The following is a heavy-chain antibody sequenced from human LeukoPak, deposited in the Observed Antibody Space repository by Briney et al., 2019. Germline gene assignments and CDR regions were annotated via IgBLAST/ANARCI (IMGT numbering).Heavy chain of an antibody. CDR1: GSSVSSNV. Sequence: GGSLRLSCAISGSSVSSNVMNWVRQAPGKGLEWLSAINSEGDTFYADSVRGRFTVSRDDSQDTLYLHMNSLRVEDTAVYFCARDMDWSYDYWGQGTQVTVSS. CDR2: INSEGDT. CDR3: ARDMDWSYDY. V-gene: IGHV3-53*01. D-gene: IGHD3/OR15-3a*01. J-gene: IGHJ4*02.